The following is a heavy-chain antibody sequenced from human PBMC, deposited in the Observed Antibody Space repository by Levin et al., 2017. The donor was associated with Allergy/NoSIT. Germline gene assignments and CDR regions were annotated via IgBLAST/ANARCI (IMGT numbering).Heavy chain of an antibody. J-gene: IGHJ4*02. CDR3: ARGNSYDRTGLYYFDY. D-gene: IGHD3-22*01. CDR2: ISLSSTYI. Sequence: GESLKISCAASGFTFSSYTMNWVRQAPGRGLEWVSSISLSSTYIYYADSLKGRFTISRDNAKDSLYLQMNSLRAEETAVYYCARGNSYDRTGLYYFDYWGQGTLVT. V-gene: IGHV3-21*01. CDR1: GFTFSSYT.